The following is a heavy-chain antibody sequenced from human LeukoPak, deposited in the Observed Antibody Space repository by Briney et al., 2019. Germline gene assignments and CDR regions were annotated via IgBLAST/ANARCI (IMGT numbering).Heavy chain of an antibody. CDR2: ISSSSSTI. V-gene: IGHV3-48*01. D-gene: IGHD3-10*01. Sequence: GGSLRLSCAASGFTFSSYSMNWVRQAPGKGLEWVSYISSSSSTIYYADSVKGRFTISRGNAKNSLYLQMNSLRAEDTAVYYCASGNYYGSGSYSSFDYWGQGTLVTVSS. CDR1: GFTFSSYS. J-gene: IGHJ4*02. CDR3: ASGNYYGSGSYSSFDY.